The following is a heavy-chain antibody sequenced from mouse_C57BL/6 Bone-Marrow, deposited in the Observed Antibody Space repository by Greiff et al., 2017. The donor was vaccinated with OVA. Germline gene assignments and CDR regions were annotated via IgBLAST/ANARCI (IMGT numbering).Heavy chain of an antibody. J-gene: IGHJ3*01. CDR3: AREVIYYGYAWFAY. CDR1: GYTFTSYG. CDR2: IYPRSGNT. Sequence: QVQLKQSGAELARPGASVKLSCKASGYTFTSYGISWVKQRTGQGLEWIGEIYPRSGNTYYNEKFKGKATLTADKSSSTAYMELRSLTSEDSAVYFCAREVIYYGYAWFAYWGQGTLVTVSA. D-gene: IGHD2-2*01. V-gene: IGHV1-81*01.